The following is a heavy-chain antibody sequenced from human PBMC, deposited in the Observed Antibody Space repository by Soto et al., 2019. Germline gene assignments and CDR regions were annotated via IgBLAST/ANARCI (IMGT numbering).Heavy chain of an antibody. CDR2: IIPISGTA. J-gene: IGHJ6*02. CDR1: GGTFSSYA. CDR3: ARDPKLLWFGGSSYGMDV. V-gene: IGHV1-69*12. D-gene: IGHD3-10*01. Sequence: QVQLVQSGAEVKKPGSSVKVSCKASGGTFSSYAISWVRQAPGQGLEWMGGIIPISGTANYAQKFQGRVTITADESTSTDYMELSSLRSEDTAVYYCARDPKLLWFGGSSYGMDVWGQGTTVAVS.